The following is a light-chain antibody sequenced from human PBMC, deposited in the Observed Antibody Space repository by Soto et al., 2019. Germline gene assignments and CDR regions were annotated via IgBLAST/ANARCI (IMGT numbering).Light chain of an antibody. CDR1: DSNIGNNY. J-gene: IGLJ2*01. CDR3: GTWHSSLSAV. CDR2: DNN. V-gene: IGLV1-51*01. Sequence: QSVLTQPPSVSAAPGQKVTISCSGSDSNIGNNYVSWYQQFPGTAPKLLIYDNNKRPSGIPDRFSGSKSGTSATLGITGLQTGDEADYYCGTWHSSLSAVFGGGTKLTVL.